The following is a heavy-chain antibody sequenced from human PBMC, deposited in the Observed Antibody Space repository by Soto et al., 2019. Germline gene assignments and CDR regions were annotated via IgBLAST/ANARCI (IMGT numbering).Heavy chain of an antibody. CDR1: GGTFSSYA. D-gene: IGHD6-6*01. CDR2: IIPIFGTA. V-gene: IGHV1-69*13. J-gene: IGHJ5*02. Sequence: SVKVSFKASGGTFSSYAISWLRQAPGQGLEWMGGIIPIFGTANYAQKFQGRVTITADESTSTAYMELSSLRSEDTAVYYCARCGSSPNWFDPWGQGTLVTVSS. CDR3: ARCGSSPNWFDP.